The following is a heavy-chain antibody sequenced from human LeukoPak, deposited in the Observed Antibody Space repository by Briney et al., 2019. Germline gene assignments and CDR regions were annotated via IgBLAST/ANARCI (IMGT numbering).Heavy chain of an antibody. CDR2: IGPAGDT. V-gene: IGHV3-13*01. CDR3: AREGTGDDDAFDI. D-gene: IGHD7-27*01. CDR1: GFTFSSYD. Sequence: PGGSLRLSCAASGFTFSSYDMHWVRQAPGKGLEWVSAIGPAGDTYYPSSVKGRFTILRENAENSLYLQMNRLRAGDTAVYFCAREGTGDDDAFDIWGQGTMVTVSS. J-gene: IGHJ3*02.